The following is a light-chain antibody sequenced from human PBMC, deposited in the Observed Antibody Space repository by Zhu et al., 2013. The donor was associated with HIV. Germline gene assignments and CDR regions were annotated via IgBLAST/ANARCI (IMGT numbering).Light chain of an antibody. CDR1: SGSVSTTYY. V-gene: IGLV8-61*01. Sequence: QTVVTQEPSFSVSPGGTVTHTCGLSSGSVSTTYYPSWYQQTPGQAPRTLIYNTNSRSSGVPDRFSGSILGNKAALTIAGAQADDESDYYCVLYMGGGLYVFGTGTKVTVL. CDR3: VLYMGGGLYV. J-gene: IGLJ1*01. CDR2: NTN.